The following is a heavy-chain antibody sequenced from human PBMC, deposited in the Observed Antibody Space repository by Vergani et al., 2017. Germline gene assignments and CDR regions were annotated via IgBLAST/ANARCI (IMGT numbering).Heavy chain of an antibody. CDR3: ARCLVVVTTVWSYYYYMDV. J-gene: IGHJ6*03. Sequence: QVQLVQSGAEVKKPGSSVKVSCKASGGTFSSYAISWVRQAPGQGLEWMGGIIPIFGTANYAQKFQGRVTITADESTSTAYMELSSLRSEDTAVYYCARCLVVVTTVWSYYYYMDVWGKGTTVTVSS. D-gene: IGHD3-22*01. V-gene: IGHV1-69*01. CDR2: IIPIFGTA. CDR1: GGTFSSYA.